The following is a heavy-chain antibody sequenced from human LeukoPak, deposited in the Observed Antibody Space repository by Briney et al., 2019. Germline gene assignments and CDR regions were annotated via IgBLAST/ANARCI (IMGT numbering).Heavy chain of an antibody. V-gene: IGHV4-59*01. CDR2: IYYSGST. CDR1: GGSISSYY. J-gene: IGHJ4*02. CDR3: ARGSRYFDY. Sequence: SETLSLTCTVSGGSISSYYWSWIRQPPGKGLEWIGYIYYSGSTNYNPSLKSRVTISVDTSKNRFSLKLSSVTAADTAVYYCARGSRYFDYWGQGTLVTVSS.